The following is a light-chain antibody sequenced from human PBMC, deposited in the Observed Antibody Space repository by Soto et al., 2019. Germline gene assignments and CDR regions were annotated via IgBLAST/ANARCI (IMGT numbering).Light chain of an antibody. J-gene: IGKJ2*01. CDR1: QSVSSC. CDR3: QQRSNWLYT. Sequence: EIVLTQSPATLSLSPGERATISCRASQSVSSCLAWYQQKPGQAPSLLIYDASNRATGIPSRFSGSGSGTDFTLTISSLEPEDFAVYYCQQRSNWLYTFGQGTKLEIK. CDR2: DAS. V-gene: IGKV3-11*01.